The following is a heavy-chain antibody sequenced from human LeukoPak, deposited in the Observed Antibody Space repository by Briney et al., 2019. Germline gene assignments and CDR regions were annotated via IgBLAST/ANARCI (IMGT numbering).Heavy chain of an antibody. Sequence: SETLSLTCAVYGGSFSGYYWSWIRQPPGKGLEWIGEINHSGSTNYNPSLKSRITISVDTSKNQISLMVRSVTAADTAVYHCARFGVNYDMDVWGQGTTVTVSS. CDR2: INHSGST. CDR3: ARFGVNYDMDV. J-gene: IGHJ6*02. CDR1: GGSFSGYY. V-gene: IGHV4-34*01. D-gene: IGHD3-16*01.